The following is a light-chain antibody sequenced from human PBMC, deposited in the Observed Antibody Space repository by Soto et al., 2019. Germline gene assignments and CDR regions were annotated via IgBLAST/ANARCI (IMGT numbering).Light chain of an antibody. Sequence: QSVLTQPPSVSAAPGQKGSISCSGSSSNIGNNYVSWYQQVPGTAPRPVIYDNDKRPSGIPDRFSASKSGTSATLDITGLQTGDEADYYCVTWDSGLSVGVFGGGTKLTVL. J-gene: IGLJ3*02. CDR2: DND. CDR1: SSNIGNNY. CDR3: VTWDSGLSVGV. V-gene: IGLV1-51*01.